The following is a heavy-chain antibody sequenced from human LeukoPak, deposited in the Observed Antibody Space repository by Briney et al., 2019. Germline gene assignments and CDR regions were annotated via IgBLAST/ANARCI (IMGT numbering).Heavy chain of an antibody. CDR2: IYSGGST. V-gene: IGHV3-53*01. Sequence: GGSLRLSCAASGFTVSSNYMSWVRQAPGKGLEWVSVIYSGGSTYYADSVKGRFTISRDNSKNTLYLQMNSLRAEDTAVYYCARDQAVDTASPPPYYYGMDVWGQGTTVTVSS. CDR3: ARDQAVDTASPPPYYYGMDV. CDR1: GFTVSSNY. J-gene: IGHJ6*02. D-gene: IGHD5-18*01.